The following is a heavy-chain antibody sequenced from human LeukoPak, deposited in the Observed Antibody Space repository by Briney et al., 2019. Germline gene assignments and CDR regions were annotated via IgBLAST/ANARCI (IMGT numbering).Heavy chain of an antibody. D-gene: IGHD1-26*01. V-gene: IGHV3-74*01. CDR3: VRERIYYSDLAYKERENFDP. Sequence: GSLRLSCAGSGFTFSLYWMHWVRQGPGKGLMWVSRLNEDGTTADYADSVKGRFTMSRDNTKGKVFLEMRSLTVEDTAMYFCVRERIYYSDLAYKERENFDPWGRGTLVTVSS. J-gene: IGHJ5*02. CDR1: GFTFSLYW. CDR2: LNEDGTTA.